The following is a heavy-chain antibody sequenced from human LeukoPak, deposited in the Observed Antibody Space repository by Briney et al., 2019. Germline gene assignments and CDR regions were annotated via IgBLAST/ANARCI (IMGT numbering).Heavy chain of an antibody. CDR3: ARGWRDSSSWYYFDY. V-gene: IGHV3-7*01. J-gene: IGHJ4*02. Sequence: GGSLRLSCAASGFTFSSYWMSWVRQAPGKGLEWVANIKQDGSEKYYVDSVKGRFTISRDNAKNSLYLQMNSLRAEDTAVYYCARGWRDSSSWYYFDYWGQGTLVTVSS. CDR2: IKQDGSEK. CDR1: GFTFSSYW. D-gene: IGHD6-13*01.